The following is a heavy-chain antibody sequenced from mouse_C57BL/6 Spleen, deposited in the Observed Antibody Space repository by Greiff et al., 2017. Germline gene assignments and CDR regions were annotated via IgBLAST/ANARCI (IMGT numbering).Heavy chain of an antibody. CDR3: ARITTVVATPYAMDD. J-gene: IGHJ4*01. CDR1: GFTFSDYG. Sequence: EVMLVESGGGLVKPGGSLKLSCAASGFTFSDYGMHWVRQAPEKGLEWVAYISSGSSTIYYADTVKGRFTISRDNAKNTLFLQMTSLRSEDTAMYYCARITTVVATPYAMDDWGKGTSVTVSS. D-gene: IGHD1-1*01. V-gene: IGHV5-17*01. CDR2: ISSGSSTI.